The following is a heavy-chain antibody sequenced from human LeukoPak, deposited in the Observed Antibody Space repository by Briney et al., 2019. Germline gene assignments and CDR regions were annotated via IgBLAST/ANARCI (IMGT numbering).Heavy chain of an antibody. J-gene: IGHJ4*02. Sequence: GGSLSLSCAASGFTFSTYAMHWVRQAPGKGLEWVAVIWYDRTNKYYADSVKGRSTISRDNSKNTQYLQMSSLRAEDTAVYYCARDRLTTVSTFHFDYWGQGTLVTVSS. V-gene: IGHV3-33*01. CDR3: ARDRLTTVSTFHFDY. CDR1: GFTFSTYA. CDR2: IWYDRTNK. D-gene: IGHD4-17*01.